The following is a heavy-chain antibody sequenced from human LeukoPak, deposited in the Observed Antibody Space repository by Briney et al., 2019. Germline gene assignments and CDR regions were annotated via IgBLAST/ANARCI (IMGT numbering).Heavy chain of an antibody. J-gene: IGHJ5*02. CDR3: ARHGSYGDFPQNWFDP. V-gene: IGHV5-10-1*01. CDR2: IDPSDSYT. D-gene: IGHD4-17*01. Sequence: PGESLKISCKGSGYSFTSYWISWVRQMPGKGLEWMGRIDPSDSYTNYSPSFQGHVTISADKSISTAYLQWSSLKASDTAMYYCARHGSYGDFPQNWFDPWGQGTLVTVSS. CDR1: GYSFTSYW.